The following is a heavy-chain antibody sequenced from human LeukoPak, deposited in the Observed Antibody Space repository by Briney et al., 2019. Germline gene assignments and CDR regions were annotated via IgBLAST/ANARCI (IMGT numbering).Heavy chain of an antibody. J-gene: IGHJ4*02. Sequence: PSETLSLTCTVSGASITTYYWTWIRQPLGKGLEWIGYIYHSGSTNYNPSLKSRVTISLDTSRNQFSLRLSSVTAADTAVYFCAREYSTSSEGDYFDYWGQGSLVTVSS. CDR2: IYHSGST. V-gene: IGHV4-59*01. CDR3: AREYSTSSEGDYFDY. D-gene: IGHD6-6*01. CDR1: GASITTYY.